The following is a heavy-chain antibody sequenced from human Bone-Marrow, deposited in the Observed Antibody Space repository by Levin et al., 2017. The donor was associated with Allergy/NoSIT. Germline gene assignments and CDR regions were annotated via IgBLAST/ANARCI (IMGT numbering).Heavy chain of an antibody. J-gene: IGHJ4*02. CDR2: INHSGST. CDR3: VLTGDGAAAGEFDY. V-gene: IGHV4-34*01. Sequence: SETLSLTCAVYGGSFSGYYWSWIRQPPGKGLEWIGEINHSGSTNYNPSLKSRVTISVDTSKNQFSLKLSSVTAADTAVYYCVLTGDGAAAGEFDYWGQGTLVTVSS. CDR1: GGSFSGYY. D-gene: IGHD6-13*01.